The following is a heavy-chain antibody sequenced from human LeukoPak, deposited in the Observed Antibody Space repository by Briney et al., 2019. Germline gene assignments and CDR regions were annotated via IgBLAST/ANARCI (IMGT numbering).Heavy chain of an antibody. D-gene: IGHD2-2*01. J-gene: IGHJ4*02. CDR1: GFTFSSYG. CDR3: AKESLRVVPSAPFDY. CDR2: ISGSGGST. V-gene: IGHV3-23*01. Sequence: GGSLRLSCAASGFTFSSYGMRWVRQAPGKGLEWVSAISGSGGSTYYADSVKGRFTISRDNSKNTLYLQMHSLRAEDTAVYYCAKESLRVVPSAPFDYWGQGTLVTVSS.